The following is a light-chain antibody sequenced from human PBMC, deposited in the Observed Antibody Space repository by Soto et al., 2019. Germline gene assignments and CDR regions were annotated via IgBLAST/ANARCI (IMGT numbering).Light chain of an antibody. Sequence: QSALTQPASVSGSPGQSITISCTGTSSDVGAYIYVSWYQQHPGKAPKLMIYDITNRPSGVSNRFSGSKSGNTASLTISGLQAEDEADYYCVSFTTSSFYVFGTGTKLTVL. CDR1: SSDVGAYIY. J-gene: IGLJ1*01. V-gene: IGLV2-14*01. CDR2: DIT. CDR3: VSFTTSSFYV.